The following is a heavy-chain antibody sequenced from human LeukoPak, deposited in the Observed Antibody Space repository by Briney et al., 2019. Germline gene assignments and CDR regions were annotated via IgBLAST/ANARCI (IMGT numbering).Heavy chain of an antibody. Sequence: GGSLRLSCAASGFTFISNGMSWVRQAPGKGREGVANIKQDGSEKYYVDSVKGRFTISRDNAKNSLYLQMNSLRAEDTAVYYCARLGSGWADAFDIWGQGTMVTVSS. CDR3: ARLGSGWADAFDI. V-gene: IGHV3-7*01. J-gene: IGHJ3*02. CDR2: IKQDGSEK. CDR1: GFTFISNG. D-gene: IGHD6-19*01.